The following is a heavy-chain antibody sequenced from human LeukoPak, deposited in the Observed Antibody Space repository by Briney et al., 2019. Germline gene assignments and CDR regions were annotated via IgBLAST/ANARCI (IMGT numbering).Heavy chain of an antibody. J-gene: IGHJ5*02. CDR3: ARHQPDDYSGYH. CDR1: GFTFSSYW. V-gene: IGHV3-74*01. CDR2: INSDGSST. D-gene: IGHD3-22*01. Sequence: GGSLRLSCAASGFTFSSYWMHWVRQAPGKGLVWVSRINSDGSSTSYADSVKGRFTISRDNAKNSLYLQMTSLRAEDTAVYYCARHQPDDYSGYHWGQGTLVTVSS.